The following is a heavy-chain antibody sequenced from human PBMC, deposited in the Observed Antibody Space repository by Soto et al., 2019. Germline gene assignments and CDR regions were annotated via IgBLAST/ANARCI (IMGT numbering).Heavy chain of an antibody. CDR3: ARVFYGAVYGDAHDAFDI. Sequence: SETLSLTCTVSGGSISSYYWSWIRQPPGKGLEWIGYIYYSGSTNYNPSLKSRVTISVDTSKNQFSLKLSSVTAADTAVYYCARVFYGAVYGDAHDAFDIWGHGTMVTVSS. CDR2: IYYSGST. CDR1: GGSISSYY. J-gene: IGHJ3*02. D-gene: IGHD4-17*01. V-gene: IGHV4-59*01.